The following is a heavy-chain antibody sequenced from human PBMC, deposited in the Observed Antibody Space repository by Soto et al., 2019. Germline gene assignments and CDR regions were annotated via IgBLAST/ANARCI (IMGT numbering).Heavy chain of an antibody. CDR1: GFTFSSYS. CDR3: ARSYGYYYYYGMDV. Sequence: EVQLVESGGGLVQPGGSLRLSCAASGFTFSSYSMNWVRQAPGKGLEWVSYISSSSSTIYYADSVKGRFTISRDNAKSSLYLQMNSLRDEDTAVYYCARSYGYYYYYGMDVWGQGTTVTVSS. CDR2: ISSSSSTI. J-gene: IGHJ6*02. V-gene: IGHV3-48*02. D-gene: IGHD3-16*01.